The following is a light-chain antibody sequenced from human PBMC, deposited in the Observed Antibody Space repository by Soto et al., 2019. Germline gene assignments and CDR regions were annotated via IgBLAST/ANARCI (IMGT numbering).Light chain of an antibody. Sequence: EIVLTQSPGTLSLSPGERVTLSCMASRSISNNYLAWYQQKPGQAPRLLIYGASNRATGIPDRFSGSGSGTDFTLTISRLEPEDFAVYYCQQYGSSGTFGQGTKVDI. CDR1: RSISNNY. CDR2: GAS. V-gene: IGKV3-20*01. J-gene: IGKJ1*01. CDR3: QQYGSSGT.